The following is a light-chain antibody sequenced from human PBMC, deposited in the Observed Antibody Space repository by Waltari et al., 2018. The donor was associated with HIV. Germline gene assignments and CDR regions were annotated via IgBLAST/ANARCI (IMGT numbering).Light chain of an antibody. J-gene: IGLJ3*02. V-gene: IGLV4-69*01. CDR1: RGHSSYA. CDR3: QTWVTGILV. Sequence: QLVLSQSPSASASLGASVKLTCPLSRGHSSYAIAWHQQQPEKGPQYLMKVNSDGSHTKGDGIPDRFSGSSSGAERYLTISSLQSEDEADYYCQTWVTGILVFGGGTKLTVL. CDR2: VNSDGSH.